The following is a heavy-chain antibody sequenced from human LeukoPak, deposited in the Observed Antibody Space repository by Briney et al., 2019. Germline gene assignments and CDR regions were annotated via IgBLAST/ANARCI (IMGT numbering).Heavy chain of an antibody. J-gene: IGHJ5*02. V-gene: IGHV4-34*01. D-gene: IGHD6-19*01. Sequence: PSETLSLTCAVYGGSFSGYYWSWIRQPPGKGLEWLGEVNHRGSTNYNPSLKSRVTISVDTSKNQFSLKLSSVTAADTAVYYCAIRRQTLLQWLGSYNWFDPWGQGTLVTVSS. CDR3: AIRRQTLLQWLGSYNWFDP. CDR1: GGSFSGYY. CDR2: VNHRGST.